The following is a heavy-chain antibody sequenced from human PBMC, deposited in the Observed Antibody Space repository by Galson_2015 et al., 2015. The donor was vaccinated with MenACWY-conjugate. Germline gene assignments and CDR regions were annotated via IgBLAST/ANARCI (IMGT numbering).Heavy chain of an antibody. Sequence: SLRLSCAASGFVFSDYCMHWVRQAPGKGLECVSRICAGGIRRMYGDSVRGRFTISRDDAENTLYLQMDGLRAEDTAVYFCVRGSIGWRGMDIWGQGTPVTVSS. V-gene: IGHV3-74*03. D-gene: IGHD2-15*01. CDR2: ICAGGIRR. J-gene: IGHJ6*02. CDR1: GFVFSDYC. CDR3: VRGSIGWRGMDI.